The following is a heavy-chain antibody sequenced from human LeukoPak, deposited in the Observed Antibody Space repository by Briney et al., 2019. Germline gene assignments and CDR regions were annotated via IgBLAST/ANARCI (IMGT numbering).Heavy chain of an antibody. Sequence: PVASVKVSCKASGYTCTSYYMHWVRQAPGQGLEWMGIINPSGGSTSYAQKFQGRVTMTRDTSTSTVYMELSSLRSEDTAVYYCARSVVVVAQFDPWGQGTLVTVSS. CDR3: ARSVVVVAQFDP. CDR2: INPSGGST. D-gene: IGHD2-15*01. CDR1: GYTCTSYY. J-gene: IGHJ5*02. V-gene: IGHV1-46*01.